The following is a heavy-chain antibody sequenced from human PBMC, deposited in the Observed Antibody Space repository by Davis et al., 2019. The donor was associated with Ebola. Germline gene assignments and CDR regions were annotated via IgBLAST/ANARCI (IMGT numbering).Heavy chain of an antibody. V-gene: IGHV3-21*01. CDR3: ARVGYVELLRYYYYGMDV. Sequence: PGGSLRLSCAASGFTFSSYSMNWVRQAPGKGLEWVSSISSSSSYIYYADSVKGRFTISRDNAKNSLYLQMNSLRAEDTAVYYCARVGYVELLRYYYYGMDVWGKGTTVTVSS. CDR2: ISSSSSYI. D-gene: IGHD1-26*01. CDR1: GFTFSSYS. J-gene: IGHJ6*04.